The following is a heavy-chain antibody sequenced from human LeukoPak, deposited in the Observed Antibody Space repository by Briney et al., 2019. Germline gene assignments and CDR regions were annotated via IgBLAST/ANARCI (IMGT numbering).Heavy chain of an antibody. CDR1: GFTFSSYG. V-gene: IGHV3-30*18. J-gene: IGHJ4*02. D-gene: IGHD3-22*01. CDR3: AKTYDSSGYCVDY. CDR2: ISYDGSNK. Sequence: GGSLRLSCAGSGFTFSSYGMHWVRQAPGKGLEWVAVISYDGSNKYYADSVKGRFTIPRDNSKNTLYLQMNSLRAEDTAVYYCAKTYDSSGYCVDYWGQGTLVTVSS.